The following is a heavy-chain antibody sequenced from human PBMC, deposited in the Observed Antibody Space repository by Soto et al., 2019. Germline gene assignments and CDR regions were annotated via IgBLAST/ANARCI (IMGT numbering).Heavy chain of an antibody. V-gene: IGHV1-3*01. CDR1: GYTFTSYA. J-gene: IGHJ3*02. Sequence: GASVKVSCKASGYTFTSYAMHWVRQAPGQRLEWMGWINAGNGNTKYSQKFQGRVTITRDTSASTAYMELSSLGSEDTAVYYCARDHCSGGSCHLLHAFDIWGQGTMVTVSS. D-gene: IGHD2-15*01. CDR3: ARDHCSGGSCHLLHAFDI. CDR2: INAGNGNT.